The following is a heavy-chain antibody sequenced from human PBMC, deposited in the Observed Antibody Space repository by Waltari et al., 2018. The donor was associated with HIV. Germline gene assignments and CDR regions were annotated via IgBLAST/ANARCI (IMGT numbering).Heavy chain of an antibody. D-gene: IGHD1-26*01. J-gene: IGHJ2*01. CDR1: GGSISNSNYF. CDR3: SRRALGVGARYWYFDL. Sequence: QLQLLESGPGLVKPSETLSLTCTVSGGSISNSNYFWDWIRQPPGKGLEWIGRIYYTGGTYSNPSLKRRATRSVDTSKNQFSLRLSSVTAADTAVYYCSRRALGVGARYWYFDLWGRGTLVSVSS. CDR2: IYYTGGT. V-gene: IGHV4-39*01.